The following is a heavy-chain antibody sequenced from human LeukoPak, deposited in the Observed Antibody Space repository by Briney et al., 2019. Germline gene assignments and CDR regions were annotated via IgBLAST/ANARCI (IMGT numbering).Heavy chain of an antibody. D-gene: IGHD3-3*01. V-gene: IGHV1-69*13. CDR1: GYTFTSYG. Sequence: SVKVSCKASGYTFTSYGISWVRQAPGQGLEWMGGIIPIFGTANYAQKFQGRVTITADESTSTAYMELSSLRSEDTAVYYCASSDYYDFWSGADIWGQGTMVTVSS. J-gene: IGHJ3*02. CDR2: IIPIFGTA. CDR3: ASSDYYDFWSGADI.